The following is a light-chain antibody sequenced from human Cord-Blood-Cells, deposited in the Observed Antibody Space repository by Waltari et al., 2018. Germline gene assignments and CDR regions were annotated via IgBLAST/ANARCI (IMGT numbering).Light chain of an antibody. J-gene: IGLJ2*01. V-gene: IGLV2-11*01. CDR1: SSDVGGYNY. CDR3: CSYAGSYTVV. Sequence: QSALTQPRSVSGSPGQSVTISCTGTSSDVGGYNYVSWYQQHPGKAPKLMIYDVSKRPSGVPDRFPGSKSGNAASLTISERQAEDEADYYCCSYAGSYTVVFGGGTKLTVL. CDR2: DVS.